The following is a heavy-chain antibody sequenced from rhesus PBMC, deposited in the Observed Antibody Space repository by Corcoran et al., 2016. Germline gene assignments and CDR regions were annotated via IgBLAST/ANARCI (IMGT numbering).Heavy chain of an antibody. CDR2: IPGSGGGT. CDR3: ARDGQYCTGSGCYLYFDY. D-gene: IGHD2-21*01. CDR1: GGSISSNY. Sequence: QLQLQESGPGLVKPSETLSLTCAVSGGSISSNYWSWIRQPPGKGLEWIGRIPGSGGGTDYNPSLKSRVTISTDTSKTRFSLKLSSVTAADTAVYYCARDGQYCTGSGCYLYFDYWGQGVLVTVSS. V-gene: IGHV4-173*01. J-gene: IGHJ4*01.